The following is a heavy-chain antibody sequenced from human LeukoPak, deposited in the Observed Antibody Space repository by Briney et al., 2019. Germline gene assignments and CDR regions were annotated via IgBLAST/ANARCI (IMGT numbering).Heavy chain of an antibody. J-gene: IGHJ3*02. Sequence: PGGSLRLSCASSGFTFSSYAMSWVRPAPGKGLEWVSAISGSGGSTYYADSVKGRFTISRDNSKNTLYLQMNSLRAEDTAVYYCAKGYGPDWAFDIWGQGTMVTVSS. V-gene: IGHV3-23*01. CDR3: AKGYGPDWAFDI. D-gene: IGHD5-18*01. CDR1: GFTFSSYA. CDR2: ISGSGGST.